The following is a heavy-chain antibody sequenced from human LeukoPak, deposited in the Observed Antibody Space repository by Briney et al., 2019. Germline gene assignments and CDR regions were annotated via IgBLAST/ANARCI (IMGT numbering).Heavy chain of an antibody. CDR2: IQPGNPEI. V-gene: IGHV5-51*01. CDR1: EYSFTSYW. Sequence: GESLKISCKASEYSFTSYWIGWVRQMPGKGLEWVGNIQPGNPEIRYSPSFQGQVTLSADKSISPAYLQWSSLKASDTAMYYCARRHYYYDRSGFYYYFDTWGQGTQVTVTS. J-gene: IGHJ4*02. CDR3: ARRHYYYDRSGFYYYFDT. D-gene: IGHD3-22*01.